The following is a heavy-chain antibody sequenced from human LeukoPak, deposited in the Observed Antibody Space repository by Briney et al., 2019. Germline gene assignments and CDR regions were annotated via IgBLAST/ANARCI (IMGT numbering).Heavy chain of an antibody. CDR2: IKQEGSEK. D-gene: IGHD3-22*01. J-gene: IGHJ4*02. V-gene: IGHV3-7*01. CDR3: ARGGWLPDY. Sequence: PGGSLRLSCAASGFTFSRYWMSWVRQAPGKGLEWVANIKQEGSEKYYVDSVKGRFTISRDNAKNSLYMQMNSLRAGDTAVYYCARGGWLPDYWGQGTLVTVSS. CDR1: GFTFSRYW.